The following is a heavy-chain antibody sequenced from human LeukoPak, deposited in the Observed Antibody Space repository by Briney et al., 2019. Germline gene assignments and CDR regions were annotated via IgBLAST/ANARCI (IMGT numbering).Heavy chain of an antibody. J-gene: IGHJ4*02. V-gene: IGHV4-59*01. CDR3: ARVLVERGWFGEFLYYFDY. CDR2: IYYSGST. CDR1: GGSISSYY. Sequence: SETLSLTCTVSGGSISSYYWSWIRQPPGKGLEWIGYIYYSGSTNYNPSLKSRVTISVDTSKNQFSLKLSSVTAADTAVYYCARVLVERGWFGEFLYYFDYWGQGTLVTVSS. D-gene: IGHD3-10*01.